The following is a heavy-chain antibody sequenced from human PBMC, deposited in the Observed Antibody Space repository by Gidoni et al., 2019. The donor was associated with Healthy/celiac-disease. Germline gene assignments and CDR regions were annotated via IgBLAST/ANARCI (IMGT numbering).Heavy chain of an antibody. Sequence: QVQLVEYGGGVVQPGRSMRLSCAASGFTFSSYGMHGVRQAPGKGLECVAVIWYDGSNKYYADSVKGRFTISRDNSKNPLYLQMNSLRAEDTAVYYCARDLGSSGWSRGFAYWGQGTLVTVSS. CDR2: IWYDGSNK. CDR3: ARDLGSSGWSRGFAY. D-gene: IGHD6-19*01. CDR1: GFTFSSYG. V-gene: IGHV3-33*01. J-gene: IGHJ4*02.